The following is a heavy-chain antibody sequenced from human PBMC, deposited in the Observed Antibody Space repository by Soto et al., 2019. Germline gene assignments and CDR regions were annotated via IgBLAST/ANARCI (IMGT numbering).Heavy chain of an antibody. CDR2: IYYSGST. CDR1: GGSISSYY. Sequence: SEPCLTCTVSGGSISSYYWSWIRQPPGKGLEWIGYIYYSGSTNYNPSLKSRVTISVDTSKNQFSLKLSSVTAADTAVYYCARDARGWFDPWGQGTLVTVSS. CDR3: ARDARGWFDP. V-gene: IGHV4-59*01. J-gene: IGHJ5*02.